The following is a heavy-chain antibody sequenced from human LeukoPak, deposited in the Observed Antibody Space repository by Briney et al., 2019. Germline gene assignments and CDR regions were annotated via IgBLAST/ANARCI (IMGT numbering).Heavy chain of an antibody. CDR1: GGSISSSSYY. CDR3: ARGILGKGYFDL. D-gene: IGHD3-16*01. CDR2: IKYSGST. V-gene: IGHV4-39*07. Sequence: PSETLSLTCTVSGGSISSSSYYWSWIRQTPGEGLQWIGGIKYSGSTDYNPSLESRVTMSIDTSKNQFSLQLSSVTAADTAVYYCARGILGKGYFDLWGRGTLVTVSS. J-gene: IGHJ2*01.